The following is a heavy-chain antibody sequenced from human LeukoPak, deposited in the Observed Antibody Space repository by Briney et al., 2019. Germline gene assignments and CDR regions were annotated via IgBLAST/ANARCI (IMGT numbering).Heavy chain of an antibody. J-gene: IGHJ4*02. V-gene: IGHV4-38-2*01. CDR1: GYSISSGYY. CDR2: IYHSGST. Sequence: PSETLSLTCAVSGYSISSGYYWGWIRQPPGKGREWIGTIYHSGSTYYNPSLKSRVTISVDTFKNQFSLKLTSVTAADTAVYYCARVRGYCSSTICYRYYFDYWGQGTLVTVSS. D-gene: IGHD2-2*01. CDR3: ARVRGYCSSTICYRYYFDY.